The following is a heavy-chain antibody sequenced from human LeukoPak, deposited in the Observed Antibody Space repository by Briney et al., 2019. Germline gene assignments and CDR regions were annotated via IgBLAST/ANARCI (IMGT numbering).Heavy chain of an antibody. J-gene: IGHJ5*02. Sequence: GGSLRLSCAASGFTFSSYSMNWVRQAPGEGLEWVSYISSSSSTIYYADSVKGRFTISRDNAKNTVYLQMNSLTAEDTAVYYCATVATGSWGWIDPWGQGTLVTVSS. V-gene: IGHV3-48*04. D-gene: IGHD1-26*01. CDR3: ATVATGSWGWIDP. CDR1: GFTFSSYS. CDR2: ISSSSSTI.